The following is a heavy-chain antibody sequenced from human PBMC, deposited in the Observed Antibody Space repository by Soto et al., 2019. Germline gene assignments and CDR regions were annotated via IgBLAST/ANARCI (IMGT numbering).Heavy chain of an antibody. Sequence: SGPTLVNPTQTLTLTCTFSGFSLSTSGVGVGWIRQPPGKALEWLGIIFWDDDKRSRPSLKRRLSITKDTSRNQLVLTMTNMDPVDTATYYCAHLPWKELWPRAPVVNWGQGTPVTVSS. CDR1: GFSLSTSGVG. CDR2: IFWDDDK. J-gene: IGHJ4*02. D-gene: IGHD1-1*01. CDR3: AHLPWKELWPRAPVVN. V-gene: IGHV2-5*02.